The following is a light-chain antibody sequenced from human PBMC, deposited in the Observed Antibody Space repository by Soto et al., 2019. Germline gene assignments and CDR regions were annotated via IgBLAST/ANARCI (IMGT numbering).Light chain of an antibody. CDR1: QSISSSY. CDR3: QQYGSSPAT. Sequence: EIVLTQSPGTLSLSPGERATLSCRASQSISSSYLAWYQQKPGQAPRLLIYGACSRATGIPDRFSGSGSGTDFTLTISRLEPEDFSVYYCQQYGSSPATFGQWTKLEIK. J-gene: IGKJ2*01. CDR2: GAC. V-gene: IGKV3-20*01.